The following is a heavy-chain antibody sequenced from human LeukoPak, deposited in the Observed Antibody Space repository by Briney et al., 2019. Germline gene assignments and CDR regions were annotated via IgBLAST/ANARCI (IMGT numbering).Heavy chain of an antibody. J-gene: IGHJ4*02. D-gene: IGHD2-21*02. CDR1: GFTFTAYY. CDR3: VREGNELLSKNFDY. Sequence: ASVKVSFKASGFTFTAYYIHWVRQAPGQGLEWMGYINPHSGVTSSPQNFQGRVTMTTDTSISAAYMELSSLISDDTAMYYCVREGNELLSKNFDYWGPGTLVTVSS. V-gene: IGHV1-2*02. CDR2: INPHSGVT.